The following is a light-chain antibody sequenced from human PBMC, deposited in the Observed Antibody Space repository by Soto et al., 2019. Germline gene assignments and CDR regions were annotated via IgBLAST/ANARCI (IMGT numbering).Light chain of an antibody. CDR2: AAS. Sequence: DIQMTQSPSSLSAVVGDRVTITCRASRGIGDRLAWFQQKPGKAPQFLIQAASNLQSGVPSWFSGSGSGTEFILSINSLQPEDIATYYCLQVSSFPRTCGQGTKVEIK. V-gene: IGKV1-12*01. CDR3: LQVSSFPRT. CDR1: RGIGDR. J-gene: IGKJ1*01.